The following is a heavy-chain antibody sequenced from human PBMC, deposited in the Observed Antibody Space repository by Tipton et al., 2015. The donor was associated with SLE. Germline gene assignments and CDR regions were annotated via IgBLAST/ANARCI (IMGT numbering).Heavy chain of an antibody. CDR2: IYSGGGR. CDR3: ARTKERIAFDI. D-gene: IGHD1-26*01. CDR1: GFTVSSNY. Sequence: SLRLSCVASGFTVSSNYMSWVRQAPGKGLEWVSIIYSGGGRYYADSVKGRFTISRDNSKNTLYFQMNSLSAEDTAVYYCARTKERIAFDIWGQGTVVTVSS. J-gene: IGHJ3*02. V-gene: IGHV3-66*02.